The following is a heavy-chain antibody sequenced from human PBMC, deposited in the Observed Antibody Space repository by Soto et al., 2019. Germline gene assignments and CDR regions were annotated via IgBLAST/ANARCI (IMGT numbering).Heavy chain of an antibody. Sequence: SETLSLTCTVSGGSISSSSYYWGWIRQPPGKGLKWIGSISYSGITYYNPSIKTRVTISVDTSKNQFSLRLSSVTAADTAVYYCASRLNGGYERHFAYWGRGALVTVSS. CDR1: GGSISSSSYY. J-gene: IGHJ4*02. V-gene: IGHV4-39*01. CDR3: ASRLNGGYERHFAY. D-gene: IGHD5-12*01. CDR2: ISYSGIT.